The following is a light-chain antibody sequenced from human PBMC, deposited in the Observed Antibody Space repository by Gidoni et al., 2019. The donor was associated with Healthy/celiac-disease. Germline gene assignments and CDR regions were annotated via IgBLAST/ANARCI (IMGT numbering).Light chain of an antibody. V-gene: IGKV1-5*03. CDR2: KAS. CDR1: QSISSG. Sequence: DIQMTQSPSTLSASVGDRVTITCRASQSISSGLAWYQQKPGKAPMLLIYKASSLESGVPSRFRGSGSGTEFTLTISSLQPDDFATYYCQQYPRTFGPGTKVDIK. CDR3: QQYPRT. J-gene: IGKJ3*01.